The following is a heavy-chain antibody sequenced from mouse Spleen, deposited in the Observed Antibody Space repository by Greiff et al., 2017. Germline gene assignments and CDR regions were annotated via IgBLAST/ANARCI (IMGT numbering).Heavy chain of an antibody. CDR1: GYTFTSYW. Sequence: QVQLQQPGAELVRPGSSVKLSCKASGYTFTSYWMDWVKQRPGQGLEWIGNIYPSDSETHYNQKFKDKATLTVDKSSSTAYMQLSSLTSEDSAVYYCASGGLLYAMDYWGQGTSVTVSS. CDR3: ASGGLLYAMDY. J-gene: IGHJ4*01. D-gene: IGHD2-3*01. CDR2: IYPSDSET. V-gene: IGHV1-61*01.